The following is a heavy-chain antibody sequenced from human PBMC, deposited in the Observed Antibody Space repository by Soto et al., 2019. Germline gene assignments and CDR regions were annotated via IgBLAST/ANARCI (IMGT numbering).Heavy chain of an antibody. CDR3: ARDRVPYCSGGSCPSNWFDP. V-gene: IGHV1-18*04. CDR1: GYTFTSYG. J-gene: IGHJ5*02. D-gene: IGHD2-15*01. Sequence: ASVKVSCKASGYTFTSYGISWVRQAPGQGLEWMGWISAYNGNTNYAQKLQGGVTMTTDTSTSTAYMELRSLRSDDTAVYYCARDRVPYCSGGSCPSNWFDPWGQGTLVTVSS. CDR2: ISAYNGNT.